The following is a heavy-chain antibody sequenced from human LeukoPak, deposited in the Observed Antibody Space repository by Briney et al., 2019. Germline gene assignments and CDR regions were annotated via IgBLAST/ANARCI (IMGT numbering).Heavy chain of an antibody. CDR1: GYTFTGYY. CDR2: INPNSGGT. V-gene: IGHV1-2*02. D-gene: IGHD2-2*01. J-gene: IGHJ4*02. Sequence: ASVKVSCKASGYTFTGYYMHWVRQAPGQGLEWMGWINPNSGGTNYAQKFQGRVTMTRDMSTSTVYMELSSLRSEDTAVYYCAREERDIVVVPAATLAYWGQGTLVTVSS. CDR3: AREERDIVVVPAATLAY.